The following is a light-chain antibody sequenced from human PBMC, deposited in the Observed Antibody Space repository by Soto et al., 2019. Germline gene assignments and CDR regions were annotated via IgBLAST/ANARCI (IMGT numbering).Light chain of an antibody. Sequence: DIHMTQSPSTLSASFGDRVAITFRASDNIAPWVAWYQQKPGKAPKLLIYKAANLADEVPSRFAGSGSGTDFTLTITRLQPDDFATYYCQHYNSFSRTFGQGTKVDI. CDR2: KAA. J-gene: IGKJ1*01. CDR3: QHYNSFSRT. V-gene: IGKV1-5*03. CDR1: DNIAPW.